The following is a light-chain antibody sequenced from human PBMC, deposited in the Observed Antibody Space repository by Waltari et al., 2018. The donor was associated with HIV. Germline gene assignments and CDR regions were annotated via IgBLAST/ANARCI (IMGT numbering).Light chain of an antibody. CDR3: CSYVSNVI. J-gene: IGLJ2*01. CDR2: EVS. V-gene: IGLV2-23*02. Sequence: QSALTLPASVSGSPGQSITLSCPRTSSDVATYKLVSWYKKHPGKAPKLMIYEVSKRPSGVSDRFSGSKSGDTASLTISGLQAEDEADYYCCSYVSNVIFGGGTKLTVL. CDR1: SSDVATYKL.